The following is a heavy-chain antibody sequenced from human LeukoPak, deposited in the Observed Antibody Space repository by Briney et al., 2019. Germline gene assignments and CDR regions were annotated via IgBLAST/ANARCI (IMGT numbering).Heavy chain of an antibody. V-gene: IGHV3-7*01. CDR2: INPDGSEK. J-gene: IGHJ4*02. Sequence: GGSLRLSCAASGFTFSYFWMSWVRQAPGKGLEWVANINPDGSEKNYVDSVKGRVTICRDSAKNSLYLQMDSLRAEDTAIYYCARCSGWAFKNWGQGNLVTVSS. CDR3: ARCSGWAFKN. CDR1: GFTFSYFW. D-gene: IGHD6-19*01.